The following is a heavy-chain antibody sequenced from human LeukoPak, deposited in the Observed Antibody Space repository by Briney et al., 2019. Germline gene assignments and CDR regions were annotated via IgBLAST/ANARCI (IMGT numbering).Heavy chain of an antibody. CDR1: GFTFSGYG. Sequence: TGGSLRLSCAASGFTFSGYGMNWVRQAPGKGLEWVSGISDSGATIYYADSVKGRFTISRDNSKNMLYLQMHSLRPEDTAIYYCAKIRAARPGYWGQGTLVTVSS. D-gene: IGHD6-6*01. CDR3: AKIRAARPGY. CDR2: ISDSGATI. J-gene: IGHJ4*02. V-gene: IGHV3-23*01.